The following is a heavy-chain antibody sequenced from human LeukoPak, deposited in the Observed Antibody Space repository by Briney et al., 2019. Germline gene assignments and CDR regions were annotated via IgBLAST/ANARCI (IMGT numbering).Heavy chain of an antibody. CDR2: IYPGDSDT. V-gene: IGHV5-51*01. Sequence: PRESLKISCKGSGYSFTSYWIGWVRQMPGKGLEWMGIIYPGDSDTRYSPSFQGQVTISADKSISTAYLQWSSLKASDTAMYYCARLLMVRGVISWFGPWGQGTLVTVSS. J-gene: IGHJ5*02. CDR1: GYSFTSYW. D-gene: IGHD3-10*01. CDR3: ARLLMVRGVISWFGP.